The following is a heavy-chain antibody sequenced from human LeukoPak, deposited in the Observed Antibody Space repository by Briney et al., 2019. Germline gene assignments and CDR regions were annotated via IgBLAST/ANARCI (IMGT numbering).Heavy chain of an antibody. D-gene: IGHD3-3*01. Sequence: TGGSLRLSCEASGFTFTSYGMHWVRQAQAKGWEWVAVIWYDGSDKYYADSVKGRFTISRDNSKNTLYLQMNSLRVEDTAVYYCAKQYDFWSGPDYWGQGTLVTVSS. CDR2: IWYDGSDK. CDR1: GFTFTSYG. CDR3: AKQYDFWSGPDY. J-gene: IGHJ4*02. V-gene: IGHV3-33*06.